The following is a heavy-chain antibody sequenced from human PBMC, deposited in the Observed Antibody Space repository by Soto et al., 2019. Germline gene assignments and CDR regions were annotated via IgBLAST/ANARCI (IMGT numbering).Heavy chain of an antibody. CDR3: ARTRSFTLGFYYDGMDV. J-gene: IGHJ6*02. CDR1: GYSFASYW. D-gene: IGHD6-6*01. CDR2: IYPGDSDT. V-gene: IGHV5-51*01. Sequence: LGVTLNLSCPGSGYSFASYWIGWVRQMPGKDLEWMGIIYPGDSDTRYSPSFQGQVTISADKSLRTAYLQWTSLKASDTALYYCARTRSFTLGFYYDGMDVWGQGTTVTVSS.